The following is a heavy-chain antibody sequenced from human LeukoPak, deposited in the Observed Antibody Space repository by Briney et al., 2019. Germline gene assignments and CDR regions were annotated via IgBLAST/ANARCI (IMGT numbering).Heavy chain of an antibody. J-gene: IGHJ4*02. Sequence: GASVKVSCKASGGTFSSYAISWVRQAPGQGLEWMGGIIPIFGTANYAQKFQGRVTITADKSTSIAYMELSSLRSEDTAVYYCARRGSSGWLFDYWGQGTLVTVSS. V-gene: IGHV1-69*06. CDR3: ARRGSSGWLFDY. CDR1: GGTFSSYA. D-gene: IGHD6-19*01. CDR2: IIPIFGTA.